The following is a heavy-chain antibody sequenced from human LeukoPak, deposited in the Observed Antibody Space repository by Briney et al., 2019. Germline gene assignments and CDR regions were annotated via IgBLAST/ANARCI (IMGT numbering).Heavy chain of an antibody. D-gene: IGHD2-15*01. J-gene: IGHJ4*02. Sequence: ASVTLSCKCSGYTFTSYYMHWVRHGPAQGQGWVGWMNANSSGTNYEKKFQGRGAMTRDKAINKDYMELRRLRSDATAVYYYGRPPHCSGASCYPVDYWGQATLVTVSS. CDR1: GYTFTSYY. CDR3: GRPPHCSGASCYPVDY. CDR2: MNANSSGT. V-gene: IGHV1-2*02.